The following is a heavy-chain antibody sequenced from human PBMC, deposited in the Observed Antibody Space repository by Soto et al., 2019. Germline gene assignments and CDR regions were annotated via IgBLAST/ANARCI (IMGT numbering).Heavy chain of an antibody. CDR1: GGSFSGDY. CDR3: ARGRVAAAGTTALWYFEL. Sequence: QVQLQQWGAGLLKPSETLSLTCAVYGGSFSGDYWSWIRQPPGKGLEWIGEINHSGSTNYNPSLKSRVTISVDTSKNQFSLKLSSVTAADTAVYYCARGRVAAAGTTALWYFELWGRGTLVTVSS. CDR2: INHSGST. D-gene: IGHD6-13*01. J-gene: IGHJ2*01. V-gene: IGHV4-34*01.